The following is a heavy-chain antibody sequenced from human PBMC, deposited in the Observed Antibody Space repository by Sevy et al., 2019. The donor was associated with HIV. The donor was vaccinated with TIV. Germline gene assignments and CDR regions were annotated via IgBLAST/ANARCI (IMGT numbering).Heavy chain of an antibody. J-gene: IGHJ4*02. D-gene: IGHD1-26*01. CDR1: GGSITSLY. V-gene: IGHV4-59*08. CDR2: IYYNGHI. Sequence: SETLSLTCTVSGGSITSLYWNWIRQPPGKGLEWSANIYYNGHINYNPSLKSGVTLSLDTSKNQFSLRLSCVTAADTAMYYCAGENAWGRGYSWGQGTLVTVSS. CDR3: AGENAWGRGYS.